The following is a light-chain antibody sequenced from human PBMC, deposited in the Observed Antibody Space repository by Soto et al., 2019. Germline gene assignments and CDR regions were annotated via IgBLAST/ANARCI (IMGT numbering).Light chain of an antibody. CDR2: SNN. J-gene: IGLJ2*01. CDR3: AAWDDSLNGVV. V-gene: IGLV1-44*01. CDR1: SSNIGSNT. Sequence: QSVLTQPPSASGTQGQRGTLSCSGSSSNIGSNTVNWYQQLTGTAPELLIYSNNQRPSGVPDRFSGSKSRTSASLAISGLQSEDEADYDCAAWDDSLNGVVFGGGTKLTVL.